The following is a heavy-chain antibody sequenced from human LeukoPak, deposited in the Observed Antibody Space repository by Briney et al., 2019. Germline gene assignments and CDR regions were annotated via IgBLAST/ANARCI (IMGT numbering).Heavy chain of an antibody. CDR1: GYTFSKYG. Sequence: PGASVKVSCKASGYTFSKYGVSWVRQAPGQGLEWIGWINANNGNINYAQNLQGRVTVTTDTSTSTAYMELRSLRADDTAVYYCARDVTVAGIPAFDIWGQGTMVTVSS. D-gene: IGHD6-19*01. CDR3: ARDVTVAGIPAFDI. CDR2: INANNGNI. V-gene: IGHV1-18*04. J-gene: IGHJ3*02.